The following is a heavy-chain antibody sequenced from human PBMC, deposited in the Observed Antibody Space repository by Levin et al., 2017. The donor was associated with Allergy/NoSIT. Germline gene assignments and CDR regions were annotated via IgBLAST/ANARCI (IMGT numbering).Heavy chain of an antibody. V-gene: IGHV3-23*01. CDR2: ITGSGGST. J-gene: IGHJ4*02. Sequence: GGSLRLSCAASGFTFSSHAMSWVRQAPGKGLEWVSSITGSGGSTYYTDSVKGRFTISRDNSKNMLYLQVNSLRDEDTAVYFCAKAPGSISSYDSWGQGTLV. D-gene: IGHD4-11*01. CDR3: AKAPGSISSYDS. CDR1: GFTFSSHA.